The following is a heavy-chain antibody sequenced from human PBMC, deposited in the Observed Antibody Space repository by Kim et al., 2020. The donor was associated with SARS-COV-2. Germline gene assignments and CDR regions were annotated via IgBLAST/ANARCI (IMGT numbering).Heavy chain of an antibody. J-gene: IGHJ4*02. Sequence: GGSLRLSCAASGFTFSSYGMHWVRQAPGKGLEWVAVISYDGSNKYYADSVKGRFTISRDNSKNTLYLQMNSLRAEDTAVYYCAREGGYSYGRFDYWGQGTLVTVSS. V-gene: IGHV3-33*05. CDR2: ISYDGSNK. D-gene: IGHD5-18*01. CDR3: AREGGYSYGRFDY. CDR1: GFTFSSYG.